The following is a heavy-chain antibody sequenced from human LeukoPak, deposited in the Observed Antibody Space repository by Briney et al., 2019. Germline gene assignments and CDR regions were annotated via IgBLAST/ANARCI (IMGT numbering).Heavy chain of an antibody. V-gene: IGHV1-8*01. CDR2: MNPNSGNT. CDR3: AKKSHDFRDYYYGMDV. Sequence: ASVKVSCKASGHTFTSYDINWVRQATGQGLEWMGWMNPNSGNTGYAQKFQGRVTMTRNTSISTAYMELSSLRSEDTAVYYCAKKSHDFRDYYYGMDVWGQGTTVTVSS. J-gene: IGHJ6*02. D-gene: IGHD2-21*02. CDR1: GHTFTSYD.